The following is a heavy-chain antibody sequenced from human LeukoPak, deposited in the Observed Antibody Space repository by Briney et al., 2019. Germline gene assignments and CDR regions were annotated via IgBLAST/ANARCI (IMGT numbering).Heavy chain of an antibody. CDR3: ARGEYSSPPDY. J-gene: IGHJ4*02. CDR1: GGAFSGYY. D-gene: IGHD6-6*01. V-gene: IGHV4-34*01. CDR2: INHSGST. Sequence: SETLSLTCAVYGGAFSGYYWSWIRQPPGKGLEWIGEINHSGSTNYNPSLKSRVTISVDTSKNQFSLKLSSVTAADTAVYYCARGEYSSPPDYWGQGTLVTVSS.